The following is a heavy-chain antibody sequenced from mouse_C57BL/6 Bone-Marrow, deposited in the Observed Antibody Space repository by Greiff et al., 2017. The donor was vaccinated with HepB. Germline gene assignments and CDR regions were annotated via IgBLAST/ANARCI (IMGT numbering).Heavy chain of an antibody. CDR1: GYTFTSYW. Sequence: VQLQQPGAELVMPGASVKLSCKASGYTFTSYWMHWVKQRPGQGLEWIGEIDPSDSYTNYNQKFKGKSTLTVDKSSSTAYMQLSSLTSEDSAVYYCARQPNWDYFDYWGQGTTLTVSS. D-gene: IGHD4-1*01. V-gene: IGHV1-69*01. CDR2: IDPSDSYT. CDR3: ARQPNWDYFDY. J-gene: IGHJ2*01.